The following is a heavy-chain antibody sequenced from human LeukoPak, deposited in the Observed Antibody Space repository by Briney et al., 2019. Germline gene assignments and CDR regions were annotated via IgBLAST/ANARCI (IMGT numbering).Heavy chain of an antibody. CDR3: ARESGLWPKYNYGMDV. D-gene: IGHD5-18*01. J-gene: IGHJ6*02. CDR2: IYRSGSI. V-gene: IGHV4-4*07. Sequence: PSQTLSLTCTVSGGSISSYYWSWIRQPPGKGLEWIGRIYRSGSINYNPSLKSRVTMSVDTSKSQFSLKLTSLTAADTAVYYCARESGLWPKYNYGMDVWGRGTTVTVSS. CDR1: GGSISSYY.